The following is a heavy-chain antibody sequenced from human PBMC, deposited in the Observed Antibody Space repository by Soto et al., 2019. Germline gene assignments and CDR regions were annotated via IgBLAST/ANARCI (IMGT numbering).Heavy chain of an antibody. D-gene: IGHD3-16*01. CDR3: ARGTWGQPGVGMDV. Sequence: PGESLKISCAASGFSFSGYEMNWVRQAPGKGLGWVSYISSRGFTMYYADSVRGRFTISRGNAKNILYLHLNSLRAEDTAIYFCARGTWGQPGVGMDVWGQGTTVTVSS. J-gene: IGHJ6*02. V-gene: IGHV3-48*03. CDR2: ISSRGFTM. CDR1: GFSFSGYE.